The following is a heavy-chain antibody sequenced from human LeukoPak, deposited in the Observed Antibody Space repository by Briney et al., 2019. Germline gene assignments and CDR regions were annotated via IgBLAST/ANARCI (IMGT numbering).Heavy chain of an antibody. J-gene: IGHJ4*02. CDR2: ISSSSRYI. CDR1: GFPFSSYT. D-gene: IGHD3-22*01. Sequence: PGGSPRLSCAASGFPFSSYTMNWVRQAPGKGLGWVSSISSSSRYIYYADSVKGRFTISRDNAKNSLYLQMNSLRAEDTAVYYCAREAAYYDSSGYYVYWGQGTLVTVSS. V-gene: IGHV3-21*01. CDR3: AREAAYYDSSGYYVY.